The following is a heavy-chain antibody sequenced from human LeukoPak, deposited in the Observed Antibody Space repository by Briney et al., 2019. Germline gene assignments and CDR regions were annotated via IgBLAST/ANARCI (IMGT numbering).Heavy chain of an antibody. J-gene: IGHJ4*02. V-gene: IGHV4-59*01. D-gene: IGHD6-13*01. CDR2: IYYTGST. Sequence: SETLSLTCTVSGGSISSYYWSWIRQPPGKGLEWIGYIYYTGSTDYNPSLKSRVAVSVDTSKNQFSLKLSSVTAADTAVYYCARGSKAAPGTFDYWGQGTLVTVSS. CDR3: ARGSKAAPGTFDY. CDR1: GGSISSYY.